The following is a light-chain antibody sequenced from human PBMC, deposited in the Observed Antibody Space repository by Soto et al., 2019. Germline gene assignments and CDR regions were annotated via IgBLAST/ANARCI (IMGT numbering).Light chain of an antibody. CDR2: DVN. V-gene: IGLV2-14*01. CDR3: TSWTTSTTMK. Sequence: QSALTQPASVSGSPGKSITISCTGTSSDVGAYNYVSWYQQHPGKAPKLMIYDVNIRPSGVSIRFSGSKSGNTASLTISGLQADDEADYYCTSWTTSTTMKFGGGTKLTVL. J-gene: IGLJ2*01. CDR1: SSDVGAYNY.